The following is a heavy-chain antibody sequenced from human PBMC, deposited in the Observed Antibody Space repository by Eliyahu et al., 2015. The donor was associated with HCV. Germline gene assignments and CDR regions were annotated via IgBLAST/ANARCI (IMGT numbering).Heavy chain of an antibody. CDR1: GFTFGDYA. Sequence: EVQLVESGGGLVKPGRSLRLSCTASGFTFGDYAMSWFRQAPGKGLEWVGFIRSKAYGGTTEYAASVKGRFTISRDDSKSIAYLQMNSLKTEDTAVYYCTRVWFRYYDSSGYSEGDAFDIWGQGTMVTVSS. D-gene: IGHD3-22*01. CDR2: IRSKAYGGTT. J-gene: IGHJ3*02. V-gene: IGHV3-49*05. CDR3: TRVWFRYYDSSGYSEGDAFDI.